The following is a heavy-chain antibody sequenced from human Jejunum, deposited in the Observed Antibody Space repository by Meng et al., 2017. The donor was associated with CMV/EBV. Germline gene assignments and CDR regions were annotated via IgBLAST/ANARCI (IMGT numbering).Heavy chain of an antibody. D-gene: IGHD1-26*01. CDR1: GFTFSSYA. J-gene: IGHJ4*02. V-gene: IGHV3-23*01. CDR3: AKSPGWELPFDY. Sequence: AASGFTFSSYAMSWVRPAPGKGLEWVSAISGNGGNTYYADSVKGRFTISRDNSKNTLYLQINSLRAEDTAVYYCAKSPGWELPFDYWGQGTLVTVSS. CDR2: ISGNGGNT.